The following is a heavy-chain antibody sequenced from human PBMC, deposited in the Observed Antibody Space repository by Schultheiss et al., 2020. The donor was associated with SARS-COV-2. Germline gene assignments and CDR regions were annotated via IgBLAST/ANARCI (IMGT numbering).Heavy chain of an antibody. D-gene: IGHD2-15*01. Sequence: SETLSLTCTVSGGSISSGDYYWSWIRQPPGKGLEWIGSIYYSGSTYYNPSLKSRVTISVDTSKNQFSLKLSSVTAADTAVYYCARANGSTFDYWGQGTLVTVSS. CDR3: ARANGSTFDY. J-gene: IGHJ4*02. CDR2: IYYSGST. V-gene: IGHV4-39*07. CDR1: GGSISSGDYY.